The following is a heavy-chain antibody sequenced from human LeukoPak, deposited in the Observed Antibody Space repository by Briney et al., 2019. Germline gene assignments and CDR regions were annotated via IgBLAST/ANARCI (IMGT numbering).Heavy chain of an antibody. V-gene: IGHV3-23*01. Sequence: QPGGSLRLSCAASGFTFTSHSMNWVRQAPGKGLEWVSAITGSSSSAYYADSVRGRFSISRDNSNNTLNLQMNSLRAEDTAVYYCAKGLRAYSWYYSDSWGQGTLVTVSS. CDR3: AKGLRAYSWYYSDS. CDR2: ITGSSSSA. D-gene: IGHD5-12*01. J-gene: IGHJ4*02. CDR1: GFTFTSHS.